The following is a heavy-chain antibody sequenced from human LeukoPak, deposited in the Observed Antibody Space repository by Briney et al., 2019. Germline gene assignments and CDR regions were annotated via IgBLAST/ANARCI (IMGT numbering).Heavy chain of an antibody. Sequence: GASLKISCKGSGYRFTSYWIGWVRQMPGKGLEWMGIIYPGDSDTRYSPSFQGQVTISADKSISTAYLQWSSLKASDTAMYYCARTKASMVVTSFDYWGQGTLVTVSS. CDR3: ARTKASMVVTSFDY. J-gene: IGHJ4*02. CDR1: GYRFTSYW. CDR2: IYPGDSDT. V-gene: IGHV5-51*01. D-gene: IGHD4-23*01.